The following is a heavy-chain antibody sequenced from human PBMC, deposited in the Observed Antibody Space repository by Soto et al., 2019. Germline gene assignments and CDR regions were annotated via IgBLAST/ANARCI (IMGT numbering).Heavy chain of an antibody. CDR2: ISYDGSNK. V-gene: IGHV3-30*18. CDR3: AKENVGAAAGTGWFDP. D-gene: IGHD6-13*01. CDR1: GFTFSSYG. Sequence: QVQLVESGGGVVQPGRSLRLSCAASGFTFSSYGMHWVRQAPGKGLEWVAVISYDGSNKYYADSVKGRFTISRDNYKNTLYLQMNSLRAEDTAVYYCAKENVGAAAGTGWFDPWGQGTLVTVSS. J-gene: IGHJ5*02.